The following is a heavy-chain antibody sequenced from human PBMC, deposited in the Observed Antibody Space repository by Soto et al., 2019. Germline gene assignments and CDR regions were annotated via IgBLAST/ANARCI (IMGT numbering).Heavy chain of an antibody. CDR1: SGSISNFY. V-gene: IGHV4-59*01. CDR3: ARDYLWFRDNLDYYHHGLDV. CDR2: IFYNDKDYSVST. Sequence: SETLSLTCTVSSGSISNFYWSWIRQPPGKGLEWIGYIFYNDKDYSVSTSYNPSLKSRVTMSVDTSENQFSLKLSSVTAADTAVYHCARDYLWFRDNLDYYHHGLDVGGPGTTVTVAS. J-gene: IGHJ6*02. D-gene: IGHD3-10*01.